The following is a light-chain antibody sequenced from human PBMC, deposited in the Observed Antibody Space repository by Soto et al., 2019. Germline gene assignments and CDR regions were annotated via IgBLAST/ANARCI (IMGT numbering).Light chain of an antibody. CDR3: SSYTSSSAWV. CDR1: SSGVGGYNY. V-gene: IGLV2-14*01. J-gene: IGLJ3*02. Sequence: SVLTQPASVSGSPGQSITISCTGTSSGVGGYNYVSWYQQHPGKAPKLMIYEVSNRPSGVSNRFSGSKSGNTASLTISGLQAEDEADYYFSSYTSSSAWVFGGGTKLTVL. CDR2: EVS.